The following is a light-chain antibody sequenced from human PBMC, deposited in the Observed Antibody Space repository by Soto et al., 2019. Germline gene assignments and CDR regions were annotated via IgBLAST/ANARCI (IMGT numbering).Light chain of an antibody. CDR2: NVN. V-gene: IGLV2-14*01. CDR1: SSDVGNYNY. Sequence: QSVLTQSASVSGSPGQSITISCTGTSSDVGNYNYVSWYQQHPGEVPKLIIFNVNNRPSGVSNRFSGSKSGNTASLTISGLQAEDEADYYCSSFTSSTTYAFGTGTKVTVL. CDR3: SSFTSSTTYA. J-gene: IGLJ1*01.